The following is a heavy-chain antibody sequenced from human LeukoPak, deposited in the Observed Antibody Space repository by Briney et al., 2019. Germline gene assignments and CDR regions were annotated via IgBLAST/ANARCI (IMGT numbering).Heavy chain of an antibody. Sequence: PGGSLRLSCAASGFTFSSYSMNWVRQAPGKGLEWVLSISSSSSYIYYADSVKGRFTISRDNAKNSLYLQMNSLRAEDTAVYYCARDVEAVAGTKIYYFDYWGQGTLVTVSS. CDR3: ARDVEAVAGTKIYYFDY. D-gene: IGHD6-19*01. CDR2: ISSSSSYI. CDR1: GFTFSSYS. V-gene: IGHV3-21*01. J-gene: IGHJ4*02.